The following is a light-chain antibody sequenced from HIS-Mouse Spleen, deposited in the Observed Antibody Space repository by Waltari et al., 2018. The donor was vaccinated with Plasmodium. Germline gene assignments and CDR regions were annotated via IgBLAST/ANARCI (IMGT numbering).Light chain of an antibody. J-gene: IGLJ3*02. CDR3: YSTDSSGNHRV. CDR1: ALPTKY. CDR2: EDS. Sequence: SYELTQLPSVSVSPGQTARSTCSGGALPTKYAYWYQQKSGQAPVMVIYEDSKRPSGIPERFSGSSSGTMATLTISGAQVEDEADYYCYSTDSSGNHRVFGGGTKLTVL. V-gene: IGLV3-10*01.